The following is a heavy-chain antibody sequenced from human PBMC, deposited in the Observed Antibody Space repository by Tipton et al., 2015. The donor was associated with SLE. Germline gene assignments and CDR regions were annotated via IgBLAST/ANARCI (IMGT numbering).Heavy chain of an antibody. D-gene: IGHD3-3*01. V-gene: IGHV1-2*06. J-gene: IGHJ6*02. Sequence: QLVQSGAEVKKPGASMKVSCKASGYSFTSYHIHWVRQAPGQGLEWLGRIDPNSGDTKFAQKFQGRVTMTRDTSISTAYMELSSLRSEDTAVYYCAMSDFWSGYISNYVMDVWGQGTTVTVSS. CDR1: GYSFTSYH. CDR3: AMSDFWSGYISNYVMDV. CDR2: IDPNSGDT.